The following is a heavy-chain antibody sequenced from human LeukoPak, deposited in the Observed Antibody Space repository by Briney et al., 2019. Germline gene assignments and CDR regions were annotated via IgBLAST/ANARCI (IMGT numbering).Heavy chain of an antibody. J-gene: IGHJ6*02. V-gene: IGHV1-2*02. CDR3: AREELLRRDYYGMDV. D-gene: IGHD1-26*01. Sequence: ASVKVSCKASGYTFTGCYMHWVRQAPGQGLEWMGWINPNSGGTNYAQKFQGRVTMTRDTSISTAYMELRSLRSDDTAVYYCAREELLRRDYYGMDVWGQGTTVTVSS. CDR1: GYTFTGCY. CDR2: INPNSGGT.